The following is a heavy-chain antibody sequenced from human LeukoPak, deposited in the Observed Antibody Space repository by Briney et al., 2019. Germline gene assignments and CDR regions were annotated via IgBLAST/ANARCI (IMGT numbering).Heavy chain of an antibody. J-gene: IGHJ3*02. V-gene: IGHV4-4*02. CDR1: GGSISSSNW. D-gene: IGHD3-22*01. CDR3: ARGDSSGYLRDAFDI. CDR2: IYHSGST. Sequence: SETLSLTCAVSGGSISSSNWWSWVRQPPGKGLEWIGYIYHSGSTYYNPSLKSRVTISVDRSKNQFSLKLSSVTAADTAVYYCARGDSSGYLRDAFDIWGQGTMVTVSS.